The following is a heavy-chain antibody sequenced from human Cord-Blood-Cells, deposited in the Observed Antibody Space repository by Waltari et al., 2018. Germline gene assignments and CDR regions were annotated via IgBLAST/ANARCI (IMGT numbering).Heavy chain of an antibody. CDR1: GYSISSGYY. J-gene: IGHJ2*01. CDR3: ARGPYSNYGWYFDL. CDR2: IYQSGST. D-gene: IGHD4-4*01. V-gene: IGHV4-38-2*01. Sequence: QVQLQESGPGLVKPSETLSLTCAVSGYSISSGYYWGWIRQPPGKGLEWIGSIYQSGSTYYNPSLKSRVTISVHTSKNQFSLKLSSVTAADTAVYYCARGPYSNYGWYFDLWGRGTLVTVSS.